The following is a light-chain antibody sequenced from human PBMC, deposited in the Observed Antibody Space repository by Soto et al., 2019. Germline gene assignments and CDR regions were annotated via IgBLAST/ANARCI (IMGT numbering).Light chain of an antibody. CDR1: QNISNN. Sequence: EIVMTQSPATLSVSPGERAPLSCRASQNISNNLAWYQQKPGQAPRLLIYVTSTRATGVPARFSGSGSGTEFTRTISSLQSEDFAVYYCHQYNNWPLTFGGGTKVEIK. CDR2: VTS. CDR3: HQYNNWPLT. V-gene: IGKV3-15*01. J-gene: IGKJ4*01.